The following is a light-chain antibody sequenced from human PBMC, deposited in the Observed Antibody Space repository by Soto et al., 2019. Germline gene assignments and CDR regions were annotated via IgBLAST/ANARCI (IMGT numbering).Light chain of an antibody. CDR2: EVS. CDR3: SSHTSSSTPYV. J-gene: IGLJ1*01. Sequence: QSALTQPASVSGSPGQSITISCTGTSSDVGGYNYVSWYQQHPDKAPKLMIYEVSNRPSGVSNRFSGSKSGDTASLTISGLQSEDEADYHCSSHTSSSTPYVFGTGTKLTVL. CDR1: SSDVGGYNY. V-gene: IGLV2-14*01.